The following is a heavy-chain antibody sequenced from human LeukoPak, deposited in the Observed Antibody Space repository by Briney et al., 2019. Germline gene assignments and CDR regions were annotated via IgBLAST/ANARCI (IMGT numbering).Heavy chain of an antibody. D-gene: IGHD6-19*01. V-gene: IGHV3-9*01. J-gene: IGHJ4*02. CDR2: ISWNSGSI. CDR1: GFTFDDYA. CDR3: AKVSSVVAVAAYFGY. Sequence: GGSLRLSCAASGFTFDDYAMHWVRQAPGKGLEWVSGISWNSGSIGYADSVKGRFTISRDDAKNSLYLQMNSLRAEDTALYYCAKVSSVVAVAAYFGYWGQGTLVTVSS.